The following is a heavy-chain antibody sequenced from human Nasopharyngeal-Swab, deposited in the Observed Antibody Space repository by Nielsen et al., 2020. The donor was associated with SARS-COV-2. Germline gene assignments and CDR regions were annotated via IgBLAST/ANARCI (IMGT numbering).Heavy chain of an antibody. V-gene: IGHV5-51*01. CDR3: ARLDCSSTSCYTNYWDYYMDV. CDR1: GYSFTTYW. J-gene: IGHJ6*03. D-gene: IGHD2-2*02. CDR2: IYPGDSNT. Sequence: SCKGSGYSFTTYWIGWVRQMPGKGLEWMGIIYPGDSNTRYSPSFQGQVAISADKSISTAYLQWSSLKASDTAIYYCARLDCSSTSCYTNYWDYYMDVWGKGTTVTVSS.